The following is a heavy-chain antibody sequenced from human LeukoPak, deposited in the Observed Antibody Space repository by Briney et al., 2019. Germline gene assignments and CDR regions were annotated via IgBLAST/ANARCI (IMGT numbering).Heavy chain of an antibody. CDR1: GGSISSYY. D-gene: IGHD4-23*01. V-gene: IGHV4-59*01. J-gene: IGHJ4*02. CDR2: IYYSGST. Sequence: SETLSLTCTVPGGSISSYYWSWIRQPPGKGLEWIGYIYYSGSTNYNPSLKSRVTISVDTSKNQFSLKLSSVTAADTAVYYCARGDGGNIDYWGQGTLVTVSS. CDR3: ARGDGGNIDY.